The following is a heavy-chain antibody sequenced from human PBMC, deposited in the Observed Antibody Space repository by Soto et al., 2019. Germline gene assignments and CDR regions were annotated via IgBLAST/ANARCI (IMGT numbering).Heavy chain of an antibody. D-gene: IGHD1-26*01. V-gene: IGHV3-48*03. CDR3: ARETGGAPNY. Sequence: ESGGGLVQPGGSLRLSCAASGFAFSSYEMNWVRQAPGKGLEWVSYISTSGSTIYYADSVKGRFTISRDNAKNSLYLQVISLRAEDTAVYYCARETGGAPNYWGQGTLVTVSS. CDR1: GFAFSSYE. CDR2: ISTSGSTI. J-gene: IGHJ4*02.